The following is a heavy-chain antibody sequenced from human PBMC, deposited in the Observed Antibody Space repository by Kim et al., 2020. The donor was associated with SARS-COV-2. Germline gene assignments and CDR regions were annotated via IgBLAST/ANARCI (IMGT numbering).Heavy chain of an antibody. J-gene: IGHJ6*02. Sequence: SETLSLTCTVSGGSISSYYWSWIRQPPGKGLEWIGYIYYSGSTNYNPSLKSRVTISVDTSKNQFSLKLSSVTAADTAVYYCARGGGIAVAGSIYYYYYGMDVWGQGTTVTVSS. CDR2: IYYSGST. V-gene: IGHV4-59*01. D-gene: IGHD6-19*01. CDR3: ARGGGIAVAGSIYYYYYGMDV. CDR1: GGSISSYY.